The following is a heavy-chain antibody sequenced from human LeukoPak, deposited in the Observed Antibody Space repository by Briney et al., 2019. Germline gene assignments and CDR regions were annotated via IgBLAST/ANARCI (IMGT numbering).Heavy chain of an antibody. CDR3: TRDESLVENALNWFDP. V-gene: IGHV3-7*01. CDR2: IKQDGSEK. CDR1: GFRFSSYW. Sequence: PGGSLILSCAGSGFRFSSYWMNWVRQAPGKGLEWVANIKQDGSEKNYVDSVKGRFTISRDNAKSSLYLHMSRLRAEDTAVYYCTRDESLVENALNWFDPWGQGTLVIVSS. J-gene: IGHJ5*02. D-gene: IGHD1-26*01.